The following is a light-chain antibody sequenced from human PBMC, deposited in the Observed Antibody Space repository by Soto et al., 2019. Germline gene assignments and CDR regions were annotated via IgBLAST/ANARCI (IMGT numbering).Light chain of an antibody. CDR2: AAS. CDR3: QNYNTAPRT. J-gene: IGKJ1*01. Sequence: DIQMTQSPSSLSASVGDRVTITCRASQGISNYLAWYQQQPGRVPKLLISAASTLQSGVPSRFSGGGSGTDFTLTISSLQPEDAATYYCQNYNTAPRTFGQGTKVDIK. V-gene: IGKV1-27*01. CDR1: QGISNY.